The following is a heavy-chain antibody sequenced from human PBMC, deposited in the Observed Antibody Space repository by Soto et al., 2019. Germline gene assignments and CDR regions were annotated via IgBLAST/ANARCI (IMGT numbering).Heavy chain of an antibody. Sequence: EVQLVESGGGLVQPGGSLRLSCAASGFAFSTYWMSWVRQAPGKGLEWVANIKLDGSEKNYVDSVKGRFTISRDNAKNLLYLQMNSLRAEDTAVYYCARDPGGYCSPTYCHRALYWGQGALVTVSS. V-gene: IGHV3-7*01. CDR1: GFAFSTYW. J-gene: IGHJ4*02. D-gene: IGHD2-15*01. CDR2: IKLDGSEK. CDR3: ARDPGGYCSPTYCHRALY.